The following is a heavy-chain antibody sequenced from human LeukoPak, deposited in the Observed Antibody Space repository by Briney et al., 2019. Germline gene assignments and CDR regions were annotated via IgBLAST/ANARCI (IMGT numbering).Heavy chain of an antibody. CDR2: ISGSGDNT. CDR1: GFTFSSYA. J-gene: IGHJ4*02. Sequence: GGSLRLSCAASGFTFSSYAMSWVRQAPGKGLEWVSGISGSGDNTYYADSVKGRFTISRDNSKNTLYVQVNSLGTEDTAAYYCAKGSYYDSSGSFYFGYWGQGTLVTVSS. V-gene: IGHV3-23*01. CDR3: AKGSYYDSSGSFYFGY. D-gene: IGHD3-22*01.